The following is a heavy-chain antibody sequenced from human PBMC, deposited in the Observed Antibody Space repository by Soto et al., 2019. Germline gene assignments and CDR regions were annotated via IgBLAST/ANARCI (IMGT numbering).Heavy chain of an antibody. CDR3: AKSGGHYCVYEAFGI. V-gene: IGHV3-30*18. Sequence: QVHLVESGGGVVQPGRSLRLSCAASGFTFSDYGMHWVRQAPGKGLEWVAVLSSDGSNKYYADSVKGRCTISRDNFKNTLYWQTTGLSAEDTTVYYCAKSGGHYCVYEAFGIWGQGTMVTVSS. D-gene: IGHD1-26*01. CDR1: GFTFSDYG. CDR2: LSSDGSNK. J-gene: IGHJ3*02.